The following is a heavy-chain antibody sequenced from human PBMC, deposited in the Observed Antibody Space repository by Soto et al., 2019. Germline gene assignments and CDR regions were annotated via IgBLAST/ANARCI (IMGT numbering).Heavy chain of an antibody. V-gene: IGHV4-30-4*01. CDR2: IYYTGNT. J-gene: IGHJ4*02. Sequence: QVQLQESGPGLVKPSQTLSLTCTVSGASISGGDYYWTWIRQPPGKGLEWIGSIYYTGNTYSNTSLERLLSLSVDSSNKQLALRLTSVTAPAAAIYYCARATYDSSTYYLDYLGPGNLVTVSS. CDR3: ARATYDSSTYYLDY. CDR1: GASISGGDYY. D-gene: IGHD3-22*01.